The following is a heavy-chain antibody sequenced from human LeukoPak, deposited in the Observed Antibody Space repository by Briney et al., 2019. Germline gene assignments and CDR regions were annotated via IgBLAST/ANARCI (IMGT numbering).Heavy chain of an antibody. D-gene: IGHD5-24*01. V-gene: IGHV4-59*01. CDR2: IYYGGST. CDR1: GGSISSYY. CDR3: ARARGAAFDI. Sequence: SETLSLTCTVSGGSISSYYWSWIRQPPGKGLEWIGYIYYGGSTNYNPSLKSRVTISVDTSKNQFSLKLSSVTAADTAVYYCARARGAAFDIWGQGTMVTVSS. J-gene: IGHJ3*02.